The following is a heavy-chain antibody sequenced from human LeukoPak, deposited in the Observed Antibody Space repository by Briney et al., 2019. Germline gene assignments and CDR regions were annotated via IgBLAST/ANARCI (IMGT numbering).Heavy chain of an antibody. Sequence: PGRSLRLSCTASGFTFSTYEMNWVRQAPGKGLEWISYISGSGSSIFYADSLQGRFTVSRDNAKNSVYLQMNSLGAEDTAVYYCAREGGFGYDDAFDTWGHGTTVTVSS. CDR2: ISGSGSSI. CDR1: GFTFSTYE. V-gene: IGHV3-48*03. CDR3: AREGGFGYDDAFDT. J-gene: IGHJ3*02. D-gene: IGHD3-16*02.